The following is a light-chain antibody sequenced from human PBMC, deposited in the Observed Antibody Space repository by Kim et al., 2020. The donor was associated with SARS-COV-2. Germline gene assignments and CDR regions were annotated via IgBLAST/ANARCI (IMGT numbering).Light chain of an antibody. J-gene: IGLJ2*01. Sequence: NFMLTQPHSVSESPGKTVTISCTRSSGSIDDNYVQWYQQRPGGVPTAVIYEDDQRPSGVSDRFSGSIDNSSNSASLTISGLRTKDEADYYCQSYNRDNVLFGGGTQLTVL. CDR2: EDD. CDR1: SGSIDDNY. CDR3: QSYNRDNVL. V-gene: IGLV6-57*04.